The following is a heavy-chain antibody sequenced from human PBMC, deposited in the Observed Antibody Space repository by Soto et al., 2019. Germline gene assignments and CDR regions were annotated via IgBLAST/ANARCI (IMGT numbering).Heavy chain of an antibody. V-gene: IGHV4-59*08. CDR2: IYYSGST. CDR3: ARHRISMVRGVISGPSFDY. J-gene: IGHJ4*02. Sequence: PSETLSLTCTVSGGSISSYYGSWIRQPPGKGLEWIGYIYYSGSTNYNPSLKSRVTISVDTSKNQFSLKLSSVTAADTAVYYCARHRISMVRGVISGPSFDYWGQGTLVTVSS. CDR1: GGSISSYY. D-gene: IGHD3-10*01.